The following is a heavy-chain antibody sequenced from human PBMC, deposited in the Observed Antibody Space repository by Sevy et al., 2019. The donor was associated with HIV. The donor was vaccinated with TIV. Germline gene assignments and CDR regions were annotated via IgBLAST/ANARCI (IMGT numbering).Heavy chain of an antibody. CDR2: IKHDAGQK. CDR1: GFTFSKYW. J-gene: IGHJ4*02. CDR3: ARDDGNYYFHY. D-gene: IGHD1-7*01. V-gene: IGHV3-7*01. Sequence: GGSLRLSCAASGFTFSKYWMGWVRQAPGKGLEWVANIKHDAGQKYYVDSVKGRFTISIDNAKNSLYLQMNSLRAEDTAVYFCARDDGNYYFHYWDQGTLVTVSS.